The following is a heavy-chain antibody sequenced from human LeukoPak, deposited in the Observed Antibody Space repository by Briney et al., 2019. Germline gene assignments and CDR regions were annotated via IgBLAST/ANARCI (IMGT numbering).Heavy chain of an antibody. V-gene: IGHV3-30*18. Sequence: GGSLRLSCAASGFSFSDYGIHWVRQAPGKGLEWVAFISYNGSHKYYTDSVKGRFTISRDNSKNTLFLQMNSLRPEDTAAYYCAKGGCSSNICYENCWGQGTLVTVS. D-gene: IGHD2-2*01. CDR1: GFSFSDYG. CDR2: ISYNGSHK. CDR3: AKGGCSSNICYENC. J-gene: IGHJ4*02.